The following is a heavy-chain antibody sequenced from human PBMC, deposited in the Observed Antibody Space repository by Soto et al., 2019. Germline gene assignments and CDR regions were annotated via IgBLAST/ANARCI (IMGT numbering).Heavy chain of an antibody. D-gene: IGHD3-22*01. CDR3: ARSDSIGSHPLDY. J-gene: IGHJ4*02. V-gene: IGHV1-2*04. CDR2: INPNSGGT. Sequence: ASVKVSCKASGYTFTGYYMHWVRQAPGQGLEWMGWINPNSGGTNYAQKFQGWVTMTRDMSISTAYMELSRLRSDDTAVYYCARSDSIGSHPLDYWGQGTLVTVS. CDR1: GYTFTGYY.